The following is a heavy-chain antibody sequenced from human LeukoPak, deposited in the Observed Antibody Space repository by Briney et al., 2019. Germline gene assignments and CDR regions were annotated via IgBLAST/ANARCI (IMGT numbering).Heavy chain of an antibody. Sequence: ASVKVSCKASGYTFTGYYMHWVRQAPGQGLEWMGWINPNSGGTNYAQKFQGRVTMTRDTSISTAYMELSRLRSDDTAVYYCARVEGIAVAGPDYWGQGTLVTVSS. D-gene: IGHD6-19*01. V-gene: IGHV1-2*02. CDR1: GYTFTGYY. J-gene: IGHJ4*02. CDR3: ARVEGIAVAGPDY. CDR2: INPNSGGT.